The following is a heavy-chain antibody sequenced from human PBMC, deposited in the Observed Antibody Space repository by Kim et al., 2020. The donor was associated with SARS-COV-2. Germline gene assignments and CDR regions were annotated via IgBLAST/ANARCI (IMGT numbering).Heavy chain of an antibody. CDR1: GFTFDTYA. Sequence: GGSLRLSCVASGFTFDTYAMGWVRQAPGKGLEWVSVISGGAVNKFYADSVRGRFTISRDNSKNTLYLQMNRLRDEDTALYYCAKMVIMDGYNYFYYYAM. D-gene: IGHD2-21*01. CDR2: ISGGAVNK. CDR3: AKMVIMDGYNYFYYYAM. V-gene: IGHV3-23*01. J-gene: IGHJ6*01.